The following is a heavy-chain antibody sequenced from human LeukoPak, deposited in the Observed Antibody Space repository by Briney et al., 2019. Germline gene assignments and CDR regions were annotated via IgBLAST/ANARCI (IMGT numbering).Heavy chain of an antibody. D-gene: IGHD3-22*01. V-gene: IGHV3-53*01. CDR1: GFNVSSNY. CDR3: ARGRGYYYDSSALGAFHI. CDR2: IYADDST. J-gene: IGHJ3*02. Sequence: PGGSLRLSCAASGFNVSSNYMGWVRQAPGEGLEGGSVIYADDSTRYADSVKGRFTISRDTSKNTLYLQMNSLRAEDTAIYYCARGRGYYYDSSALGAFHIWGQGTMVTVSS.